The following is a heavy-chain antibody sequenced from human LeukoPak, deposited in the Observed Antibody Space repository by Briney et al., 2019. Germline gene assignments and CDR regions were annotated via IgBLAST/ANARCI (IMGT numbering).Heavy chain of an antibody. V-gene: IGHV4-39*07. CDR3: ARNTAMLTGGDY. CDR2: IYYSGST. D-gene: IGHD5-18*01. J-gene: IGHJ4*02. CDR1: GGSISSYY. Sequence: PSETLSLTCTVSGGSISSYYWGWIRQPPGKGLEWIGDIYYSGSTYYNPSLKSRVTISVDTSKNQFSLKLSSVTAADTAVYYCARNTAMLTGGDYWGQGTLVTVSS.